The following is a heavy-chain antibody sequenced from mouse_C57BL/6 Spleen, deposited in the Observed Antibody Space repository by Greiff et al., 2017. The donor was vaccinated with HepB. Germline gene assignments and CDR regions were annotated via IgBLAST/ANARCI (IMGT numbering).Heavy chain of an antibody. Sequence: VQLQQPGAELVKPGASVKLSCKASGYTFTSYWMHWVKQRPGQGLEWIGMIHPDSGSTNYNEKFKSKATLTVDKSSSTTYMQHSSLTSEDSAVYYCASPITTVVAYWYFDVWGTGTTVTVSS. CDR2: IHPDSGST. CDR3: ASPITTVVAYWYFDV. CDR1: GYTFTSYW. V-gene: IGHV1-64*01. D-gene: IGHD1-1*01. J-gene: IGHJ1*03.